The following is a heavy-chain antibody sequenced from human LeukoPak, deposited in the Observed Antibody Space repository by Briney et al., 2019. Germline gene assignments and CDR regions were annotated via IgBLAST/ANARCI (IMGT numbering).Heavy chain of an antibody. Sequence: GGSLRLSCAVSGFTFSDYTMNWVRQAPGKGLEWVASIQSNGNEKYSSDSLKGRFTISRDNSKNTLYLQINTVRPEDTAVFYCARGVTSWPQGPYHFDYWGQGILITVSS. CDR3: ARGVTSWPQGPYHFDY. D-gene: IGHD2-2*01. V-gene: IGHV3-30*02. J-gene: IGHJ4*02. CDR1: GFTFSDYT. CDR2: IQSNGNEK.